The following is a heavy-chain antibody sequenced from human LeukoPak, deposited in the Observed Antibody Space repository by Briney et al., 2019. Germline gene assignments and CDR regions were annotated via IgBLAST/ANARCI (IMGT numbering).Heavy chain of an antibody. CDR2: IYYSGST. Sequence: SETLSLTCTASGGSISSYYWSWIRQPPGKGLEWIGYIYYSGSTNYNPSLKSRVTISVDTSKNQFSLKLSSVTAADTAVYYCARQKYYYDSSGYYYGGYFDLWGRGTLVTVSS. J-gene: IGHJ2*01. CDR3: ARQKYYYDSSGYYYGGYFDL. CDR1: GGSISSYY. V-gene: IGHV4-59*08. D-gene: IGHD3-22*01.